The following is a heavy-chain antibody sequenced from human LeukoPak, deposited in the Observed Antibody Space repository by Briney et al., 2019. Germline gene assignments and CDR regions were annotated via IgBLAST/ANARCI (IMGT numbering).Heavy chain of an antibody. Sequence: AGTLSLTCAVSGGSFSDYYWNWVRQPPGKGLEWIGVINNSGSTNYKASLKSRVNISVDTSKNQFSLKLNSVTAADTAVYFCAKTPTALVRGGYYFDSWGQGTLVTVSS. CDR1: GGSFSDYY. J-gene: IGHJ4*02. V-gene: IGHV4-34*01. CDR3: AKTPTALVRGGYYFDS. CDR2: INNSGST. D-gene: IGHD6-6*01.